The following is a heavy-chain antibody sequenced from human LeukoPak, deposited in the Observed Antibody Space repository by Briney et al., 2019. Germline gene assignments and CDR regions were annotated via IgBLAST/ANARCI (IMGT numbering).Heavy chain of an antibody. Sequence: GGSLRLSCAVSGITLSNYGMSWVRQAPGKGLEWVAGISDSGGRTNYADSVKGRFTISRDNAKNSLYLQMNSLRAEDTAVYYCARAAAFDYWGQGTLVTVSS. CDR3: ARAAAFDY. CDR2: ISDSGGRT. CDR1: GITLSNYG. J-gene: IGHJ4*02. V-gene: IGHV3-23*01.